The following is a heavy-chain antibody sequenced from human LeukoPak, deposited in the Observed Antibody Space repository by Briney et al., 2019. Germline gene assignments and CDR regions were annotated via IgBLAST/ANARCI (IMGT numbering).Heavy chain of an antibody. V-gene: IGHV1-2*02. CDR2: INPNSGGT. CDR1: GYTFTGYY. D-gene: IGHD6-19*01. J-gene: IGHJ3*02. CDR3: ARAYSSGDAFDI. Sequence: ASVKVSCKTSGYTFTGYYMHWVRQAPGQGLEWMGWINPNSGGTNYAQKFQGRVTMTRDTSISTAYMELSSLRSDDTAVYYCARAYSSGDAFDIWGQGTMVTVSS.